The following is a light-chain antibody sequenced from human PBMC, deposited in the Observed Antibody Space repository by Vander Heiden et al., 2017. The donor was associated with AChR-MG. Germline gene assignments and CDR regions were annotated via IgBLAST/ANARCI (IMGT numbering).Light chain of an antibody. CDR1: QSVLYSTNNKNY. V-gene: IGKV4-1*01. Sequence: IVLPPSPHSLAGLRGERATIRSKSSQSVLYSTNNKNYLAWYQQKPGQAPKLLIYWASTRESGVPDRFSGSGSGTDFTLTISSLQAEDVAVYYCHQDYSVPLTFGGGTKVEIK. J-gene: IGKJ4*01. CDR3: HQDYSVPLT. CDR2: WAS.